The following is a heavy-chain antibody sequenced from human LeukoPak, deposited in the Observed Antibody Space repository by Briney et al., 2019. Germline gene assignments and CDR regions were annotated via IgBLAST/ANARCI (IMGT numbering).Heavy chain of an antibody. J-gene: IGHJ4*02. CDR2: ISGDAVSS. D-gene: IGHD5-24*01. Sequence: GGSLRISCAASGFXFDDYAMHXVXXVPGRXLEWVSLISGDAVSSFYTDSVKGRFTISRDNNNSSLSLQMRSLTTEDTAFYYCVXEQFSHTSNYFDNWGQGILVTVSS. CDR3: VXEQFSHTSNYFDN. V-gene: IGHV3-43*02. CDR1: GFXFDDYA.